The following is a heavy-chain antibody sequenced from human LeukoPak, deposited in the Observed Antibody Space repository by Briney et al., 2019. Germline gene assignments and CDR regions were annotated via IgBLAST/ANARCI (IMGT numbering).Heavy chain of an antibody. V-gene: IGHV1-2*04. CDR2: INPNSGGT. D-gene: IGHD2-15*01. CDR3: ARDGGYCSGGGCYNYFDY. CDR1: GYTFTGYY. J-gene: IGHJ4*02. Sequence: GASVKVSCKASGYTFTGYYMHWVRQAPGQGLEWMGWINPNSGGTDYAQKFQGWVTMTRDTSISTAYMELSRLRSDDAAVYYCARDGGYCSGGGCYNYFDYWGQGTLVTVSS.